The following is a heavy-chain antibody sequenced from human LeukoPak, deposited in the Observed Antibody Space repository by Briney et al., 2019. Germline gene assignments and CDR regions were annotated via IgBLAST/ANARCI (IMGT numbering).Heavy chain of an antibody. Sequence: ASVKVSCKASGYTFTSYYMHWVRQAPGPGLEWMGIINPSGGSTTYAQKFQGRVTMTRDMSTNTIYMELSSLRSEDTAVYYCTRSGHAGERDYWGQGTLVTVSS. J-gene: IGHJ4*02. CDR2: INPSGGST. CDR1: GYTFTSYY. D-gene: IGHD1-1*01. V-gene: IGHV1-46*01. CDR3: TRSGHAGERDY.